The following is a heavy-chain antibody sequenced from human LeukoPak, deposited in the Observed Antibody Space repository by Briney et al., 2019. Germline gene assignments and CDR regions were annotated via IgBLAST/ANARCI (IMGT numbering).Heavy chain of an antibody. J-gene: IGHJ3*02. CDR2: ISSSSSYI. CDR1: GFTFRSYT. V-gene: IGHV3-21*01. CDR3: ARAGRGYDDAFDI. Sequence: PGGSLRLSCAASGFTFRSYTMNWVRQAPGKGLEWVSSISSSSSYIYYAHSVKGRFTISRDNAKNSLFLQMNSLRAEDTTVYYCARAGRGYDDAFDIWGQGTMVTVSS. D-gene: IGHD5-12*01.